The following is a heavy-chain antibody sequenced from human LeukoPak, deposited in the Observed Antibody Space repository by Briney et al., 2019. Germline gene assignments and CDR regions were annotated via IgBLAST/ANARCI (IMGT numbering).Heavy chain of an antibody. CDR3: AKLSYSSSWDGGVAY. J-gene: IGHJ4*02. V-gene: IGHV3-23*01. CDR2: INGSGGST. Sequence: GGSLRLSCAASGFTFSSYAMSWVRQAPGKGLEWVSAINGSGGSTYYADSVKGRFTISRDNSKNTLYLQMNSLRAEDTAVYYCAKLSYSSSWDGGVAYWGQGTLVTVSS. CDR1: GFTFSSYA. D-gene: IGHD6-13*01.